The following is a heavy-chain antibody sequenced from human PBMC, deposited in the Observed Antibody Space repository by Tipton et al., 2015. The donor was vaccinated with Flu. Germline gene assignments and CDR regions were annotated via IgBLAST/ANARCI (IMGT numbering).Heavy chain of an antibody. D-gene: IGHD5-12*01. Sequence: TLSLTCTVSGDSISSDYYWGWIRQFPGKGLEWIGTVSRPGSTVYNPSLKSRVTLSVDTSKNRLSLKLTSVTAADTAAYYCARSAYAYGLYFFDYWGQGSLVTVSS. CDR3: ARSAYAYGLYFFDY. CDR2: VSRPGST. V-gene: IGHV4-38-2*02. CDR1: GDSISSDYY. J-gene: IGHJ4*02.